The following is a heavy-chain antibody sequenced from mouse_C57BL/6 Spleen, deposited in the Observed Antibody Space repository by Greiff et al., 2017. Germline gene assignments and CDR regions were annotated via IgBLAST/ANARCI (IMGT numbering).Heavy chain of an antibody. CDR3: ARSTTVVEGNYFDY. J-gene: IGHJ2*01. Sequence: QVQLQQPGAELVRPGTSVKLSCKASGYTFTSYWMHWVKQRPGQGLEWIGVIDPSDSYTNYNQKFKGKATLTVDTSSSTAYMQLSCLTSEDSAFFYCARSTTVVEGNYFDYWCKGTTLTDSS. CDR2: IDPSDSYT. V-gene: IGHV1-59*01. CDR1: GYTFTSYW. D-gene: IGHD1-1*01.